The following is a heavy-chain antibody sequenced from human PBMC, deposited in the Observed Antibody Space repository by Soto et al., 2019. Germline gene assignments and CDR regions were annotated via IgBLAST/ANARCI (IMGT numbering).Heavy chain of an antibody. Sequence: PSETLSLTCSVSGGSISSTYWWSWVRQPPGKGLEWIGEINHSGSTNYNPSLETRVSISVDKTKNQFSLRVNSVSAADTALYYCARAVAVLAAFHFDCGGQGTLVTVFS. CDR1: GGSISSTYW. V-gene: IGHV4-4*02. CDR3: ARAVAVLAAFHFDC. J-gene: IGHJ4*02. D-gene: IGHD2-2*01. CDR2: INHSGST.